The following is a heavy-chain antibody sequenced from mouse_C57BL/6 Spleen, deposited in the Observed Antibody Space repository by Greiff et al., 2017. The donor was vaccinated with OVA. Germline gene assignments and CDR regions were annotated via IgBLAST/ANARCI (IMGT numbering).Heavy chain of an antibody. Sequence: EVKLQESGGGLVKPGGSLKLSCAASGFTFSSYAMSWVRQTPEKRLEWVATISDGGSYTYYPDNVKGRFTISRDNAKNNLYLQMSHLKSEDTAMYYCARHYGSPYYFDYWGQGTTLTVSS. CDR2: ISDGGSYT. J-gene: IGHJ2*01. D-gene: IGHD1-1*01. CDR3: ARHYGSPYYFDY. CDR1: GFTFSSYA. V-gene: IGHV5-4*03.